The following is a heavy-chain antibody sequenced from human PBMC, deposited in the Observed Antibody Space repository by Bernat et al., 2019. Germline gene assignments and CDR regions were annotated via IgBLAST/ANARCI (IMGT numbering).Heavy chain of an antibody. D-gene: IGHD3-22*01. CDR1: GGSISSGGYY. CDR3: ARAYYYDSSGYYVSYYYYGMDV. Sequence: QVQLQESGPGLVKPSQTLSLTCTVSGGSISSGGYYWSWIRQHPGKGLEWIGYIYYSGSTYYNPSLESRVTISVDTSKNQFSLKLSSVTAADTAVYYCARAYYYDSSGYYVSYYYYGMDVWGQGTTVTVSS. J-gene: IGHJ6*02. V-gene: IGHV4-31*03. CDR2: IYYSGST.